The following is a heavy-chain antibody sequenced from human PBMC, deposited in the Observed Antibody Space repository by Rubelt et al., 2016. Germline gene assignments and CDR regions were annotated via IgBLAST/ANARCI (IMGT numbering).Heavy chain of an antibody. CDR2: ISYDGSNK. D-gene: IGHD3-22*01. J-gene: IGHJ1*01. Sequence: SYAMHWVRQAPGKGLEWVAVISYDGSNKYYADSVKGRFTISRDNSKNTLYLQMNSLRAEDTAVYYCASPRGIYSSGFLLVQHWGQGTLVTVSS. CDR3: ASPRGIYSSGFLLVQH. CDR1: SYA. V-gene: IGHV3-30*04.